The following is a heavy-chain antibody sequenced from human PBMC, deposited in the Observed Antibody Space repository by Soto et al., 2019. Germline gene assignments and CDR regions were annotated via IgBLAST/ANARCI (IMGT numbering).Heavy chain of an antibody. V-gene: IGHV4-61*01. CDR2: IYYIGTT. J-gene: IGHJ4*02. Sequence: KTSETLSLTCSVSDGSVNSGNYYWSWIRQPPGKGLEWIGHIYYIGTTDYNPSLKSRVTISVDTSKNQFSLKVTSVTAADTAVYLCAREEKRLSGYGGDFDYWGQGILVTVPQ. D-gene: IGHD3-9*01. CDR3: AREEKRLSGYGGDFDY. CDR1: DGSVNSGNYY.